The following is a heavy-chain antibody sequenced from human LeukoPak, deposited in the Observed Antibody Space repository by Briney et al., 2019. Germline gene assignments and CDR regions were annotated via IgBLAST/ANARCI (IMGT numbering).Heavy chain of an antibody. Sequence: PGRSLRLSCAASGFTFDDYAMHWVRQAPGKGLEWVSGISWNSGSIGYADSVKGRFTISRDNAKNSLYLQMNSLRAEDTAVYYCARGRSPSWDPGTQDAFDIWGQGTMVTVSS. CDR3: ARGRSPSWDPGTQDAFDI. CDR2: ISWNSGSI. D-gene: IGHD2-2*01. V-gene: IGHV3-9*01. CDR1: GFTFDDYA. J-gene: IGHJ3*02.